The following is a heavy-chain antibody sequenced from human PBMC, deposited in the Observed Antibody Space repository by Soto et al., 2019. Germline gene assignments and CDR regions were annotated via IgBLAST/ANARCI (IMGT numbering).Heavy chain of an antibody. V-gene: IGHV3-30*04. CDR3: ARRDTPLVTSYYYYPMDV. CDR2: VSYDGSNR. Sequence: SLRLSCAASGFTFNYYSLHWVRQAPGKGLEWVAVVSYDGSNRDYADSVKGRFTISRDNAQGMLFLQMDSLRPEDTGVYYCARRDTPLVTSYYYYPMDVWGQGTTVTVSS. J-gene: IGHJ6*02. CDR1: GFTFNYYS. D-gene: IGHD5-18*01.